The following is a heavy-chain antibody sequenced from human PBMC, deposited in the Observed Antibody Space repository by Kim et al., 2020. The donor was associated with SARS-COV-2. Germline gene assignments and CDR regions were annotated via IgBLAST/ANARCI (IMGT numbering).Heavy chain of an antibody. V-gene: IGHV3-49*04. CDR3: TRMYYDFWSGYYGPFDY. D-gene: IGHD3-3*01. CDR1: GFTFGDYA. Sequence: GGSLRLSCTASGFTFGDYAMSWVRQAPGKGLEWVGFIRSKAYGGTTEYAASVKGRFTISRDDSKSIAYLQMNSLKTEDTAVYYCTRMYYDFWSGYYGPFDYWGQGTLVTVSS. CDR2: IRSKAYGGTT. J-gene: IGHJ4*02.